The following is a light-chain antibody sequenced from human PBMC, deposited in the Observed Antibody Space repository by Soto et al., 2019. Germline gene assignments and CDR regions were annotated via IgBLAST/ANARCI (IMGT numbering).Light chain of an antibody. Sequence: EIVLTQSPATLSLSPGERAALSCRASQSVSSYLAWYQQKPGQAPRLLIYDASNRATGIPARFSGSGSGTDFTLTISSLEPVDFAVYYCQQRSNWPRTFGQGTKVDIK. CDR3: QQRSNWPRT. CDR2: DAS. J-gene: IGKJ1*01. CDR1: QSVSSY. V-gene: IGKV3-11*01.